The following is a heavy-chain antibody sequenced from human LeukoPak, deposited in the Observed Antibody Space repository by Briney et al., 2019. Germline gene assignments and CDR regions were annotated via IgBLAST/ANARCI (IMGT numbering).Heavy chain of an antibody. J-gene: IGHJ4*02. CDR1: GFTFSNHW. D-gene: IGHD1-26*01. V-gene: IGHV3-48*04. CDR3: ARGDSGSYYFDY. CDR2: ISSSGSTI. Sequence: GGSLRLSCAASGFTFSNHWMNWVRQAPGKGLEWVSYISSSGSTIYYADSVKGRFTISRDNAKNSLYLQMNSLRAEDTAVYYCARGDSGSYYFDYWGQGTLVTVSS.